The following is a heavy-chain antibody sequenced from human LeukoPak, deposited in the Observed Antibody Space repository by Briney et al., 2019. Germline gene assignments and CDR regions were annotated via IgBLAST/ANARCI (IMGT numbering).Heavy chain of an antibody. D-gene: IGHD5-24*01. CDR2: IYYSGST. V-gene: IGHV4-39*01. J-gene: IGHJ4*02. CDR1: GGSISSSSYY. CDR3: ARHRKMATILCYFDY. Sequence: SETLSLTCTVSGGSISSSSYYWGWIRQPPGKGLEWIGSIYYSGSTYYNPSLKSRVTISVDTSKNQFSLKLSSVTAADTAVYYCARHRKMATILCYFDYWGQGTLVTVSS.